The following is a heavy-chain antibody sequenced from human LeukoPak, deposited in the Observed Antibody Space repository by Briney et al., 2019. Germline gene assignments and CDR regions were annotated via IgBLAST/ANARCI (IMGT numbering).Heavy chain of an antibody. D-gene: IGHD3-3*01. V-gene: IGHV4-39*07. CDR2: IYYSVST. CDR1: GGSISSSSYY. Sequence: SETLSLTCTVSGGSISSSSYYWGWIRQPPGKGLEWIGSIYYSVSTNYNPSLKRRVTISVDTSKNQFSLQLSSVTAADTAVYYCARRLRFLEWLGFGYYMDVWGKGTTVTVSS. J-gene: IGHJ6*03. CDR3: ARRLRFLEWLGFGYYMDV.